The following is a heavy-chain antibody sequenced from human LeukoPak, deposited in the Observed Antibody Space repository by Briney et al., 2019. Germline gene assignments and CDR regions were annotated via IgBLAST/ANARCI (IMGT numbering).Heavy chain of an antibody. CDR3: ARDGSPLCGSCHGYDY. J-gene: IGHJ4*02. CDR1: GYTFTSYG. D-gene: IGHD2-15*01. CDR2: ISAYNGNT. V-gene: IGHV1-18*01. Sequence: ASVKVSCKASGYTFTSYGISWVRQAPGQGLEWMGWISAYNGNTNYAQKFQGRVTMTTETSTSTAYMELRSLRSDDTAVYYCARDGSPLCGSCHGYDYWGQGTLVNVSS.